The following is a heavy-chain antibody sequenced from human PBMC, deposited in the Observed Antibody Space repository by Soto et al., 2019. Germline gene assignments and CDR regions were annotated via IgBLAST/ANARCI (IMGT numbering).Heavy chain of an antibody. CDR2: IKSKTDGGTT. CDR3: TTWFFLMVRGVIGDAFDI. V-gene: IGHV3-15*07. D-gene: IGHD3-10*01. CDR1: GFTFSNAW. Sequence: GGSLRLSCAASGFTFSNAWMNWVRQAPGKGLEWVGRIKSKTDGGTTDYAAPVKGRFTISRDDSKNTLYLQMNSLKTEDTAVYYCTTWFFLMVRGVIGDAFDIWGQGTMVTVSS. J-gene: IGHJ3*02.